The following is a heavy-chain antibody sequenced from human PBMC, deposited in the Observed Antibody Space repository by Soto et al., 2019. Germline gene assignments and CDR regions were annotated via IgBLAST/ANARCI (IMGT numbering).Heavy chain of an antibody. CDR3: ARVVMTIVPASFYYGLDV. D-gene: IGHD4-4*01. CDR2: IIPLIGTA. V-gene: IGHV1-69*18. Sequence: QVQLVQSGAEVRKPGSSVTVSCKASGGTFSTYGITWVRQAPGQGLEWMGNIIPLIGTANYAQRFRGRVTITADESTTTADMELTSLRSEDTAVYYCARVVMTIVPASFYYGLDVWGQGTTVTVSS. J-gene: IGHJ6*02. CDR1: GGTFSTYG.